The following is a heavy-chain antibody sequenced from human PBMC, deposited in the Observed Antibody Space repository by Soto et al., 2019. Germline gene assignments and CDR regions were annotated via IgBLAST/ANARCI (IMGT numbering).Heavy chain of an antibody. V-gene: IGHV4-30-4*01. J-gene: IGHJ6*04. Sequence: PSENPSLICSLSGGCISSGHYYWSWIPHPPGKGLEWIGNIYYSVNTYYNPSIKSRLIISIDTSKNHFSLKVGSVTAADTAVYYCASSSLYSIEVWGNGNPFPVSP. CDR1: GGCISSGHYY. CDR3: ASSSLYSIEV. CDR2: IYYSVNT.